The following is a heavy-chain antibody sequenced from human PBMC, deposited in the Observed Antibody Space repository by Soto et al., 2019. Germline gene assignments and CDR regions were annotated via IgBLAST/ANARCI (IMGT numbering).Heavy chain of an antibody. V-gene: IGHV3-48*01. Sequence: PGGSLRLSCAASGFTFSSYSMNWVRQAPGKGLEWVSYISSSSSTIYYADTVKGRFTISRDNAKNSLNLQMNSLRAEDTAVYYCARARYCSSTSCYIPPFDYWGQGTLVTVSS. CDR2: ISSSSSTI. CDR1: GFTFSSYS. CDR3: ARARYCSSTSCYIPPFDY. J-gene: IGHJ4*02. D-gene: IGHD2-2*02.